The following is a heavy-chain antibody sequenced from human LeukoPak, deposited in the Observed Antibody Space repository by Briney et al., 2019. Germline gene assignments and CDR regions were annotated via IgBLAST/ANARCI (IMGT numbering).Heavy chain of an antibody. CDR2: IIPIFGTA. Sequence: GASAKVSCKASGGTFSSYAISWVRQAPGQGLEWMGGIIPIFGTANYAQKFQGRVTITADESTSTAYMELSSLRSEDTAVYYCARDRDIVVVPAADSYYGMDVWGQGTTVTVSS. CDR3: ARDRDIVVVPAADSYYGMDV. V-gene: IGHV1-69*13. D-gene: IGHD2-2*01. J-gene: IGHJ6*02. CDR1: GGTFSSYA.